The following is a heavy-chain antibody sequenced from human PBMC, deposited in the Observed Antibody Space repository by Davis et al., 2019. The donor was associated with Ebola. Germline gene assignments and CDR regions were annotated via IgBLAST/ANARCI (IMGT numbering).Heavy chain of an antibody. V-gene: IGHV3-9*01. CDR3: GKDITPGGLDS. CDR2: FMWDGSKI. CDR1: GFTFHEHA. D-gene: IGHD2-15*01. J-gene: IGHJ4*02. Sequence: PGGSLRLSCSASGFTFHEHAMHWVRQVPGQGLEWVSGFMWDGSKIGYADSVKDRFTISRDSAKNCLYLQMDSLRTEDTALYYCGKDITPGGLDSWGQGTLVTVSS.